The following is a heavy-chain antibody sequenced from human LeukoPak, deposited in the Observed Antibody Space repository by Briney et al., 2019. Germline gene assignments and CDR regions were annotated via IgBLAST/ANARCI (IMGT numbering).Heavy chain of an antibody. Sequence: SVKVSCKASGGTFSTYGISWVRQAPGQGLEWMGGIIPVFGTANYAQKFQGRVTITTDESTSTACVELSSLRSEDTAVYYCARSLREYYYDSSGYGPFDYWGQGTLVTVSS. CDR3: ARSLREYYYDSSGYGPFDY. CDR2: IIPVFGTA. J-gene: IGHJ4*02. V-gene: IGHV1-69*05. D-gene: IGHD3-22*01. CDR1: GGTFSTYG.